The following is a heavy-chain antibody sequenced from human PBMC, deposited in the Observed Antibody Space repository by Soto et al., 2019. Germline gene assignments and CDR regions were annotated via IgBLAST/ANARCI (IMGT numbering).Heavy chain of an antibody. CDR1: GFTFSRHG. CDR3: AKVRGGWVTQFYFDY. D-gene: IGHD2-21*02. CDR2: LTSSGGTT. Sequence: EVQLLESGGGLVQPGGSLRLSCAASGFTFSRHGMSWVRQAPGKGLEWVSALTSSGGTTYYADSVKGRFTISRDNSKNTLNLQMNSLIVEDTAVYYCAKVRGGWVTQFYFDYWGQGALVTVSS. J-gene: IGHJ4*02. V-gene: IGHV3-23*01.